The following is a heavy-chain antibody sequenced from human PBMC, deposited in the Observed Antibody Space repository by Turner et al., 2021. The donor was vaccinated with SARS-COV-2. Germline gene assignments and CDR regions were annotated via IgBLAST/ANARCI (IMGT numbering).Heavy chain of an antibody. CDR1: GDSIAGSAYY. J-gene: IGHJ4*02. Sequence: QLQLQESGPRLVKPSEPLSLPCTVSGDSIAGSAYYWGWIRQSPAKGLEWIGTVDSGGTTYYKPSLKRRITLSVDTSTNHFYLNLYSVTAADTAVYYCVRLSLVYGDYAEYWGQGALVTVSS. D-gene: IGHD4-17*01. CDR3: VRLSLVYGDYAEY. CDR2: VDSGGTT. V-gene: IGHV4-39*02.